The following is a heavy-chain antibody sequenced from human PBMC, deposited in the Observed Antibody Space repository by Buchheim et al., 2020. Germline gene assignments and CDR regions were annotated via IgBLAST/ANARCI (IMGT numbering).Heavy chain of an antibody. CDR2: ISYDGSNK. CDR1: GFTFSSYA. V-gene: IGHV3-30*04. Sequence: QVQLVESGGGVVQPGRSLRLSCAASGFTFSSYAMHWVRQAPGKGLEWVAVISYDGSNKYYADSVKGRFTISRDNSKNTLYLQMNSLRAEDTAVYYCAGDRGYVDSGWRGLDYWGQGTL. D-gene: IGHD6-19*01. J-gene: IGHJ4*02. CDR3: AGDRGYVDSGWRGLDY.